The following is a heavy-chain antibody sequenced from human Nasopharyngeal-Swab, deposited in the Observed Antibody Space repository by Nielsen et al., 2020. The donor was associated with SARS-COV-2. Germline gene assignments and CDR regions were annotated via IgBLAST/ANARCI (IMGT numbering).Heavy chain of an antibody. J-gene: IGHJ6*03. CDR3: ARDKGDGYNSDYYYMDV. CDR2: IKQDGSEK. V-gene: IGHV3-7*05. D-gene: IGHD5-24*01. Sequence: GESLKISCAASGFTVSSNYMSWVRQAPGKGLEWVANIKQDGSEKYYVDSLKGRFTISRDNAKNSLYLQMNSLRAEDTAVYYCARDKGDGYNSDYYYMDVWGKGTTVTVSS. CDR1: GFTVSSNY.